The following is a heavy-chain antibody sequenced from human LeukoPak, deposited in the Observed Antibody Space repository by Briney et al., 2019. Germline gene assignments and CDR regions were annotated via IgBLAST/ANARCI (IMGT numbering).Heavy chain of an antibody. D-gene: IGHD2-15*01. Sequence: GGSLRLSCAASGFTFSSYGMHWVRQAPGKGLEWVAFIRYDGSNKYYADSVKGRFTTSRDNSKNTLYLQMNSLRAEDTAVYYCAKDGPYCSGGSCYSGRIDYWGQGTLVTVSS. CDR1: GFTFSSYG. V-gene: IGHV3-30*02. CDR2: IRYDGSNK. CDR3: AKDGPYCSGGSCYSGRIDY. J-gene: IGHJ4*02.